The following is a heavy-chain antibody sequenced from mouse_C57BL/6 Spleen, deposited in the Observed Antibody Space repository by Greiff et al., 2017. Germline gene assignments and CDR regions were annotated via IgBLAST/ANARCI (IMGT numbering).Heavy chain of an antibody. CDR1: GYSFPGYY. V-gene: IGHV1-42*01. J-gene: IGHJ3*01. CDR2: INPRTGGT. CDR3: AKGTAQATAWFAY. D-gene: IGHD3-2*02. Sequence: EVQLQQSGPELVKPGASVKISCKASGYSFPGYYMNWVKQSPDKSLEWIGEINPRTGGTTYNQKFKAKATLTVDKSSSTAYMQLKSLTSEDSAVYYCAKGTAQATAWFAYWGQGTLVTVSA.